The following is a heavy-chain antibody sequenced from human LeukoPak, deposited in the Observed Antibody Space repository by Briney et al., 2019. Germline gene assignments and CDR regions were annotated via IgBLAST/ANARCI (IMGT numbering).Heavy chain of an antibody. CDR1: GGTFSSYA. D-gene: IGHD6-6*01. CDR2: IIPILGIA. Sequence: SVKVSCKASGGTFSSYAISWVRQAPGQGLEWMGRIIPILGIANYAQKFQGRVTITADKSTSTAYMELSSLRSEDTAVYYCARWYSSSSLGYWGQGTLVTVSS. V-gene: IGHV1-69*04. J-gene: IGHJ4*02. CDR3: ARWYSSSSLGY.